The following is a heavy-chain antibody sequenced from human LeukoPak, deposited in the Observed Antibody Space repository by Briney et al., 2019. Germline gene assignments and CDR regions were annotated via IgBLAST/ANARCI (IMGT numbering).Heavy chain of an antibody. J-gene: IGHJ4*02. V-gene: IGHV3-23*01. CDR3: AKPARTDYTDY. CDR1: GFTFSSYA. Sequence: GGTLRLSCAASGFTFSSYAMNWVRQAPGKGLEWVSAISGSSGRTYYADFVRGRFTISRDNSKNTLYLQMNSLRAGDTAIYFCAKPARTDYTDYWGQGTLVTVSS. CDR2: ISGSSGRT. D-gene: IGHD1-14*01.